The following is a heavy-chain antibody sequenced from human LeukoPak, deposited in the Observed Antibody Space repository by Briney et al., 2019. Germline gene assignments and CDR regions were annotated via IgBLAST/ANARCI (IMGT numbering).Heavy chain of an antibody. J-gene: IGHJ5*02. V-gene: IGHV1-8*03. CDR3: ARGPESGFWSWFDP. CDR2: MNPNSGNT. D-gene: IGHD3-3*01. CDR1: GYTFTSYD. Sequence: ASVKVSCKASGYTFTSYDINWVRQATGQGLEWMGWMNPNSGNTGYAQKFQGRVTITRNTSISTAYMELSSLRSEDTAVYYCARGPESGFWSWFDPWGQGTLVTVSS.